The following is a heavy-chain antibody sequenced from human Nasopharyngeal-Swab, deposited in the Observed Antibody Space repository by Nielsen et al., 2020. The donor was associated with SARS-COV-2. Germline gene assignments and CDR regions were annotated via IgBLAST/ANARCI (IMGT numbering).Heavy chain of an antibody. CDR2: INSDGSST. CDR3: ARVPSYYYDSSGYLVY. Sequence: WIRQPPGKGLVWVSRINSDGSSTTYADSVKGRLTISRDNAKNTLYLQMNSLRAEDTAVYYCARVPSYYYDSSGYLVYWGQGTLVTVSS. V-gene: IGHV3-74*01. D-gene: IGHD3-22*01. J-gene: IGHJ4*02.